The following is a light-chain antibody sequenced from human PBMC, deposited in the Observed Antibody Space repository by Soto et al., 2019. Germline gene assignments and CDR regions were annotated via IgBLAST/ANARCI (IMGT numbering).Light chain of an antibody. CDR1: QGIRSD. CDR3: LQQFSSIT. Sequence: AIEMTQSPSSLSASVGDGVTITCRASQGIRSDLACYQQRPGRAPKLLFYAASSLQNGDPSRFSGSGSGTVFTMTITMLQPEDCATYYCLQQFSSITFGGGTKVDIK. J-gene: IGKJ4*01. CDR2: AAS. V-gene: IGKV1-6*01.